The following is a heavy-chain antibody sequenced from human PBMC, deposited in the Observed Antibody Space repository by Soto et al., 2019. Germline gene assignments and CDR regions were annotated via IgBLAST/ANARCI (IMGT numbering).Heavy chain of an antibody. D-gene: IGHD5-12*01. CDR3: ENYTLPPPIVATPKDVSYYGMNV. J-gene: IGHJ6*02. CDR1: GFTFSSYA. Sequence: GSLRFSCAASGFTFSSYAMSWVRQAPGKGLELVSAISGSGGSKYYADSVKGRFTISRDNSNNTMYLQMNSLRAEDTAVYYCENYTLPPPIVATPKDVSYYGMNVWGQGTTDTVSS. CDR2: ISGSGGSK. V-gene: IGHV3-23*01.